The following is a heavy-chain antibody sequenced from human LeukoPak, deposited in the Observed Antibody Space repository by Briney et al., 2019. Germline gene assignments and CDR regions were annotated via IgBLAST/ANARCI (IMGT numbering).Heavy chain of an antibody. CDR2: INSDGSST. Sequence: PGGSLRLSCAASGFTFSSYWMHWVRQAPGKGLVWVSRINSDGSSTSYADSVKGRFTISRDNAKNTLYLQMNSLRAEDTAVYYCARGGAYDFWSGYYSHYFDYGGQGTLVTVSS. V-gene: IGHV3-74*01. CDR1: GFTFSSYW. D-gene: IGHD3-3*01. CDR3: ARGGAYDFWSGYYSHYFDY. J-gene: IGHJ4*02.